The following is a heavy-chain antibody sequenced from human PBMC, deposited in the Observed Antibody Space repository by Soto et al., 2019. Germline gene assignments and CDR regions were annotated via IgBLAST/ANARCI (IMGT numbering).Heavy chain of an antibody. D-gene: IGHD3-10*01. CDR3: TRDLPYYYGSGSYFPGYYGMDV. V-gene: IGHV3-49*03. Sequence: GGSLRLSCTASGFTFGDYAMSWFRQAPGKGLERVGFIRSKAYGGTTEYAASVKGRFTISRDDSKSIAYLQMNSLKTEDTAVYYCTRDLPYYYGSGSYFPGYYGMDVWGQGTTVTVSS. J-gene: IGHJ6*02. CDR2: IRSKAYGGTT. CDR1: GFTFGDYA.